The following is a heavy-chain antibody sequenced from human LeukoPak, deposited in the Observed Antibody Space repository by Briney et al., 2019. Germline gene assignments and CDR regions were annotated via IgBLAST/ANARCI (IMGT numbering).Heavy chain of an antibody. CDR1: GFTFSSYS. Sequence: GGSLRLSCAASGFTFSSYSMSWVRQAPGKGLEWVSAISGSGGSTYYADSVKGRFTISRDNSKNTLYLQMNSLRAEDTAVYYCAKDLTPPYPAMVVSWGQGTLVTVSS. CDR2: ISGSGGST. J-gene: IGHJ4*02. V-gene: IGHV3-23*01. D-gene: IGHD5-18*01. CDR3: AKDLTPPYPAMVVS.